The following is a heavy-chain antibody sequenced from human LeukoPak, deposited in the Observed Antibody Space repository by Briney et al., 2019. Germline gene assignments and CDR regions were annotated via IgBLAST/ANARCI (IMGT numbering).Heavy chain of an antibody. V-gene: IGHV3-30*03. D-gene: IGHD2-15*01. CDR3: LPMGDIVVVVAATEWFDP. CDR1: GFTFSSYG. J-gene: IGHJ5*02. Sequence: GGSLRLSCAASGFTFSSYGMHWVRQAPGKGLEWVAVISYDGSNKYYADSVKGRFTISRDNSKNTLYLQMNSLRAEDTAVYYCLPMGDIVVVVAATEWFDPWGQGTLVTVSS. CDR2: ISYDGSNK.